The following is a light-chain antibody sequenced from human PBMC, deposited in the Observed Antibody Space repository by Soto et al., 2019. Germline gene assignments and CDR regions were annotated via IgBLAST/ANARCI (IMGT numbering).Light chain of an antibody. Sequence: QSVLTQPASVSGSPGESITISCTGTSSDVGKYNLVSWYQQDPGRAPKLIIYEGSKRPSGVSDRFSGSKSGDTASLTISGLQYDDETDYYCCSYAGGGSSVFGTGTRSPS. CDR1: SSDVGKYNL. V-gene: IGLV2-23*01. J-gene: IGLJ1*01. CDR2: EGS. CDR3: CSYAGGGSSV.